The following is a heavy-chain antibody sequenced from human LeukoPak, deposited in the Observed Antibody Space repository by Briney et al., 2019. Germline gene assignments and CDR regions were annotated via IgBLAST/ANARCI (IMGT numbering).Heavy chain of an antibody. J-gene: IGHJ4*02. Sequence: GGSLRLSCAASGFTFSSYAMHWVRQAPGKGLEWVAVISYDGSNKYYADSVKGRFPISRDNSKNTLYLQMNSLRAEDTAVYYCARNPVGTTTFDYWGQGTLVTVTS. CDR1: GFTFSSYA. CDR2: ISYDGSNK. CDR3: ARNPVGTTTFDY. V-gene: IGHV3-30-3*01. D-gene: IGHD1-26*01.